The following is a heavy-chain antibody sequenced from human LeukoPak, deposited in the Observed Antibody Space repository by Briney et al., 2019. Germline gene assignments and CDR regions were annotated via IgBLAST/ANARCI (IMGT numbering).Heavy chain of an antibody. CDR3: ARASTDNAGWHLGSFDY. D-gene: IGHD6-19*01. CDR1: GYSFTNYW. Sequence: GESLKISCQTSGYSFTNYWIGWVRQMPGKGLEWMGIIYPGDSDSRYSPSFQGQVTISADKSVSTAYLQWSSLRASDTAIYYCARASTDNAGWHLGSFDYWGQGTLVTVSS. V-gene: IGHV5-51*01. CDR2: IYPGDSDS. J-gene: IGHJ4*02.